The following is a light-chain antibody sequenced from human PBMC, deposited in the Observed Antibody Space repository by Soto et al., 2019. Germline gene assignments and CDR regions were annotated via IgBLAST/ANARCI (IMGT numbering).Light chain of an antibody. CDR1: PSVSSSY. V-gene: IGKV3-20*01. J-gene: IGKJ4*01. CDR2: GAS. CDR3: QQYGSSPPIT. Sequence: EIALTQSPGTLSLSPGERATLSCMASPSVSSSYLAWYQQKPGQAPRRLIYGASSRATGIPDRFSGSGSGTDFTLTISRLEPEDFAVYYCQQYGSSPPITFGGGTKVDNK.